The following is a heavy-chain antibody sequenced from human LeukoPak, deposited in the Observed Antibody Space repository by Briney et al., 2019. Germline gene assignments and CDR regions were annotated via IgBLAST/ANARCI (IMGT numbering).Heavy chain of an antibody. J-gene: IGHJ5*02. V-gene: IGHV4-39*07. CDR1: GASISSSTYY. Sequence: SETLSLTCTVSGASISSSTYYWGWIRQPPGKGLEWIGSIYYSGNTYYNPSLKSRVSISVDTSKNQFSLKLNSVTAADTAVFYCARGPPGPYYDSLTGYYVNWFDPWGQGTLVTVSS. CDR2: IYYSGNT. D-gene: IGHD3-9*01. CDR3: ARGPPGPYYDSLTGYYVNWFDP.